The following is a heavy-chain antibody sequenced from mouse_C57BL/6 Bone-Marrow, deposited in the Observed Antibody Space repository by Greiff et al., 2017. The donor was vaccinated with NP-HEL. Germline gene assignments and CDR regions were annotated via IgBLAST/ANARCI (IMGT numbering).Heavy chain of an antibody. V-gene: IGHV1-50*01. CDR2: IDPSDSYT. J-gene: IGHJ3*01. CDR3: ARCYYGSKGFAY. D-gene: IGHD1-1*01. CDR1: GYTFTSYW. Sequence: QVQLQQPGAELVKPGASVKLSCKASGYTFTSYWMQWVKQRPGQGLEWIGEIDPSDSYTNYNQKFKGKATLTVDTSSSTAYMQLSSLTSEDSAVYYCARCYYGSKGFAYWGQGTLVTVSA.